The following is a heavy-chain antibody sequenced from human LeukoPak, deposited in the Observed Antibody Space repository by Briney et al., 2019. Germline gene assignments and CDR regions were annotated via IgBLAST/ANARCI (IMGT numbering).Heavy chain of an antibody. J-gene: IGHJ4*02. V-gene: IGHV3-7*01. Sequence: PGGSLSLSCAASGFTFSSYWMSWVRQAPGKGLEWVANIKQDGSDKYYVDSVKGRFTISRDNAKNSLYLQMNSLRAEDTAVYYCARDSAVSSFDCWGQGTLVTVSS. CDR2: IKQDGSDK. CDR1: GFTFSSYW. D-gene: IGHD2-8*01. CDR3: ARDSAVSSFDC.